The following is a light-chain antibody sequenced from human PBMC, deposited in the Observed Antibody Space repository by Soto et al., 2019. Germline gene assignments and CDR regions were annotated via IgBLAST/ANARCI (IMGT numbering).Light chain of an antibody. J-gene: IGKJ1*01. CDR1: HSVSSN. Sequence: EILLTQSPGTLSLSPGERATLSCRTSHSVSSNLAWYQQKPGQAPRLLIYGASTRATGIPSRFSGSGSGTEFTLTISSLQSEDFAVYYCQQYNNWPRTFGQGTKVDI. V-gene: IGKV3-15*01. CDR3: QQYNNWPRT. CDR2: GAS.